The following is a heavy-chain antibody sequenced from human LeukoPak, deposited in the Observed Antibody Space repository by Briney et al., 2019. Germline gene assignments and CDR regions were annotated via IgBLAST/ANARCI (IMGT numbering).Heavy chain of an antibody. CDR1: GGSISSSSYY. D-gene: IGHD4/OR15-4a*01. CDR2: IYYTGST. Sequence: PSETLSLTCTVSGGSISSSSYYWGWIRQPPGKGLEWIGSIYYTGSTYYNPSLKSRVTISVDTSKNQFSLKLSSVTAADTAVYYCARVRIANSFDLWGRGTLVTVSP. J-gene: IGHJ2*01. V-gene: IGHV4-39*07. CDR3: ARVRIANSFDL.